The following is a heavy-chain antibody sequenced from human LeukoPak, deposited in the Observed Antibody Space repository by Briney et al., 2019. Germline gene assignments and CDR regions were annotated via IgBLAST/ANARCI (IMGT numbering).Heavy chain of an antibody. V-gene: IGHV1-18*01. Sequence: ASVKVSCKASGGTFSSYAISWVRQAPGQGLEWMGWISAYNGNTNYAQKLQGRVTMTTDTSTSTAYMELRSLRSDDTAVYYCARDRPLDIVVVVAAAPFDYWGQGTLVTVSS. J-gene: IGHJ4*02. CDR2: ISAYNGNT. D-gene: IGHD2-15*01. CDR1: GGTFSSYA. CDR3: ARDRPLDIVVVVAAAPFDY.